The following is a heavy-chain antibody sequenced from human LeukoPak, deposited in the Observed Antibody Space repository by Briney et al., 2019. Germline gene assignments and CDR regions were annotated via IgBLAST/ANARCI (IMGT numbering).Heavy chain of an antibody. Sequence: GGSLRLSCAASGFTFSSYEMNWVRQAPGKGLEWVSYISSSGSTIYYADSVKGRFTISRDNAKNSLYLQMNSLRAEDTAVYYCARAMGYSYDRDFDYWGQGTLVTVSS. J-gene: IGHJ4*02. V-gene: IGHV3-48*03. D-gene: IGHD5-18*01. CDR3: ARAMGYSYDRDFDY. CDR1: GFTFSSYE. CDR2: ISSSGSTI.